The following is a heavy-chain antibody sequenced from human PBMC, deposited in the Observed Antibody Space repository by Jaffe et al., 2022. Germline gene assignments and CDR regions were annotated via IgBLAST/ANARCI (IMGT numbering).Heavy chain of an antibody. V-gene: IGHV3-7*01. CDR2: IKQDGSEK. CDR1: GFTFSSYW. CDR3: ARTGITMVQGVIYGAWFDP. J-gene: IGHJ5*02. D-gene: IGHD3-10*01. Sequence: EVQLVESGGGLVQPGGSLRLSCAASGFTFSSYWMSWVRQAPGKGLEWVANIKQDGSEKYYVDSVKGRFTISRDNAKNSLYLQMNSLRAEDTAVYYCARTGITMVQGVIYGAWFDPWGQGTLVTVSS.